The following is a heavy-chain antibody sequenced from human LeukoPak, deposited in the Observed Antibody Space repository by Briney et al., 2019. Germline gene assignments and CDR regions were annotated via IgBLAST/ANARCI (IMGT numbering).Heavy chain of an antibody. D-gene: IGHD6-19*01. V-gene: IGHV1-46*01. CDR3: ASRLLDSSGWYGNAFDI. CDR1: GYTFTSYY. J-gene: IGHJ3*02. CDR2: INPSGGST. Sequence: ASVKVSCKASGYTFTSYYMHSVRQAPGQGLEWMGIINPSGGSTSYAQKFQGRVTMTRDTSTSTVYMELSSLRSEDTAVYYCASRLLDSSGWYGNAFDIWGQGTMVTVSS.